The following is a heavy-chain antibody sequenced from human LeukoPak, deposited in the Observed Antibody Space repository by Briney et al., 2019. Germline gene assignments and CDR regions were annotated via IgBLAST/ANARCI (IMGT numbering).Heavy chain of an antibody. CDR3: ASSIAAAGTGYYYGMDV. CDR1: GYSFTSYW. CDR2: IYPGDSDT. V-gene: IGHV5-51*01. Sequence: GESLKISCKGSGYSFTSYWIGWVRQMPGKGLEWMGIIYPGDSDTRHSPSFQGQVTISADKSISTAYLQWSSLKASDTAMYYCASSIAAAGTGYYYGMDVWGQGTTVTVSS. D-gene: IGHD6-13*01. J-gene: IGHJ6*02.